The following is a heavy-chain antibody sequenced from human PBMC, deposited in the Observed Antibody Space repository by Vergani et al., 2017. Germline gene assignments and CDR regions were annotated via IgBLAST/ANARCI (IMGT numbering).Heavy chain of an antibody. D-gene: IGHD6-19*01. V-gene: IGHV3-30*18. CDR2: ISYDGSNK. CDR1: GFTVSSNY. CDR3: AKDSVAVAGRPFHFDY. Sequence: VQLVESGGGLVQPGGSLRLSCAASGFTVSSNYMSWVRQAPGKGLEWVAVISYDGSNKYYADSVKGRFTISRDNSKNTLYLQMNSLRAEDTAVYYCAKDSVAVAGRPFHFDYWGQGTLVTVSS. J-gene: IGHJ4*02.